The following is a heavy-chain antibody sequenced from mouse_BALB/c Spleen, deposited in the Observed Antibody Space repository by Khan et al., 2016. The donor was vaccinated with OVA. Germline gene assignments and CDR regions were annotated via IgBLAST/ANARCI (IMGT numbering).Heavy chain of an antibody. Sequence: VQLQQSGPELVEPGASVKMSCKASGYTFTNYVMHWVKQKPGQGLEWIGYINPYNAGTRYSEKFKGKATLTSDISSTTAYMEVSSLTSEDSAVYYCAREASSWDFSFPYWGQGTLVTVFA. V-gene: IGHV1S136*01. J-gene: IGHJ3*01. CDR3: AREASSWDFSFPY. D-gene: IGHD4-1*01. CDR2: INPYNAGT. CDR1: GYTFTNYV.